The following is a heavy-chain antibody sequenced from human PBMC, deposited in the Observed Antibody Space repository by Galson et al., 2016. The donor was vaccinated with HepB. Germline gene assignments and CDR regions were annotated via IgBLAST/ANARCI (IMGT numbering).Heavy chain of an antibody. CDR2: ILPVFGTL. Sequence: SVKVSCRVSGDTSSSYGINWVRQAPGQGLEWMGGILPVFGTLNFAETFEARVTITADASTSTVYMELRRLTSEDTAVYFCARTPPLNYGGSYHFGDWGQGTLVTVSS. D-gene: IGHD1-26*01. J-gene: IGHJ4*02. CDR1: GDTSSSYG. V-gene: IGHV1-69*13. CDR3: ARTPPLNYGGSYHFGD.